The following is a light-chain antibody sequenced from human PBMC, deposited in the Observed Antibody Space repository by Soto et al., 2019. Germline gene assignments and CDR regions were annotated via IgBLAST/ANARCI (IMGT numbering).Light chain of an antibody. CDR2: KAS. J-gene: IGKJ1*01. Sequence: DIQMTQSPSTLSGSVGDRVTITCRASQTISSWLAWYQQKPGKAPKLLIYKASTVKSGVPSRFRGSGSGTEFTLTISILQPDYFATYYRQHENSHSMAFGQGTRVELK. V-gene: IGKV1-5*03. CDR3: QHENSHSMA. CDR1: QTISSW.